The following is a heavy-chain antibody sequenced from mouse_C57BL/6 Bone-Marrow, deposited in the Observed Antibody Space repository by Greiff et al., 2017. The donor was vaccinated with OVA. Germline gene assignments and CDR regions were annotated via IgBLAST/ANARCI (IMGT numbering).Heavy chain of an antibody. CDR1: GYTFTSYW. CDR2: IHPNSGSP. CDR3: ALNYYGSSEGFAY. V-gene: IGHV1-64*01. J-gene: IGHJ3*01. Sequence: LQQPGAELVKPGASVKLSCKASGYTFTSYWMHWVKQRPGQGLEWIGMIHPNSGSPNYNEKFKRKATLTGDKSSSTAYMQLSSLTSEDSAVYYCALNYYGSSEGFAYWGQGTLVTVSA. D-gene: IGHD1-1*01.